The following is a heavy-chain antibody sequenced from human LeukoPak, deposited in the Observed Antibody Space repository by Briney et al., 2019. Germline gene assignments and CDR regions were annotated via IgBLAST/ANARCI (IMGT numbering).Heavy chain of an antibody. J-gene: IGHJ4*02. V-gene: IGHV1-69*06. CDR2: IIPIFGTA. Sequence: GASVKVSCKASGRTFSSYAISWVRQAPGQGLEWMGGIIPIFGTANYAQKIHGRVTITADKSTSTAYMELSSLRSEDTAVYYCSRGSVAALRGYWGQGTLVTVSS. CDR1: GRTFSSYA. D-gene: IGHD6-6*01. CDR3: SRGSVAALRGY.